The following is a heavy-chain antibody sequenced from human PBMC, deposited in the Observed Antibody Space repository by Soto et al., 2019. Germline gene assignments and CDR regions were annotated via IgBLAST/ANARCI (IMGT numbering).Heavy chain of an antibody. V-gene: IGHV4-30-4*01. CDR1: GGSFSSGDYY. CDR2: IYYTGST. Sequence: QVQLQESGPGVVKPSQTLSLTCTVSGGSFSSGDYYWSWVRQPPGKGLEWIGYIYYTGSTFNNPSLKSRVSISRDTSKPQFSLKLSSVTAADTAVYYCARIHFGDEPSYYYYGMDVWGQGTTVTVSS. CDR3: ARIHFGDEPSYYYYGMDV. D-gene: IGHD4-17*01. J-gene: IGHJ6*02.